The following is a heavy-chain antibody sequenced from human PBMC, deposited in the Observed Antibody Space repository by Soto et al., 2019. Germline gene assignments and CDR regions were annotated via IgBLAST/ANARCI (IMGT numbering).Heavy chain of an antibody. CDR3: ARAPREWGFDY. V-gene: IGHV1-8*01. D-gene: IGHD3-3*01. J-gene: IGHJ4*02. CDR1: GYTFTSYD. CDR2: MSPNSGNT. Sequence: QVQLVQSGADVKKPGASVKVSCKASGYTFTSYDINWVRQATGQGPEWMGWMSPNSGNTGYAQKFQGRVTMTRSTSISTAYMELSSLRSDDTAVYYCARAPREWGFDYWGPGTLVTVSS.